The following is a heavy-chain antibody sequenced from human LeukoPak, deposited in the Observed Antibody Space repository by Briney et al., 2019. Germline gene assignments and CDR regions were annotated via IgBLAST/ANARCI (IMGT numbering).Heavy chain of an antibody. CDR2: IKQDGSEK. V-gene: IGHV3-7*01. D-gene: IGHD3-22*01. CDR1: GFTFNTYW. J-gene: IGHJ3*02. Sequence: PGGSLRLSCVASGFTFNTYWTSWVRQAPGKGLEWVANIKQDGSEKYYLDSLEGRFTISRDNAKNSLYLQMNSLRAEDTAVYYCARDFHRRYYDSSGYNAFDIWGQGTMVTVSS. CDR3: ARDFHRRYYDSSGYNAFDI.